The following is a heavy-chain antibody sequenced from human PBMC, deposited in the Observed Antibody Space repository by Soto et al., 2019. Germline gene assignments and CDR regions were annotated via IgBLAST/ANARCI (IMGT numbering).Heavy chain of an antibody. CDR3: ARVAHSRHIDY. V-gene: IGHV4-31*03. D-gene: IGHD3-22*01. J-gene: IGHJ4*02. CDR1: GGSISSGGYY. Sequence: PSETLSLTCTVSGGSISSGGYYWSWIRQHPGKGLEWIGYIYYSGSTYYNPSLKSRVTISVDTSKNQFSLKLSSVTAADTAVYYCARVAHSRHIDYWGQGTLVTVSS. CDR2: IYYSGST.